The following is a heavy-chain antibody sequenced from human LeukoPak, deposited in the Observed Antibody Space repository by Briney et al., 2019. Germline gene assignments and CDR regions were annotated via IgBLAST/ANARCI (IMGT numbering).Heavy chain of an antibody. CDR2: ISGSGGST. J-gene: IGHJ6*02. CDR1: GFTFSSYA. CDR3: AKGTSLYYYYGMDV. V-gene: IGHV3-23*01. Sequence: PGGSLRLSCAASGFTFSSYAMSWVRQAPGKGLEWVSAISGSGGSTYYADSVKGRFTISRDNSKNTLYLQMNSLRAEDTAVYYCAKGTSLYYYYGMDVWGQGTTVTVSS.